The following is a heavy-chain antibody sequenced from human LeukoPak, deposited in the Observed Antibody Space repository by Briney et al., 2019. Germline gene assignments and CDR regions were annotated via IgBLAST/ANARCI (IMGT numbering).Heavy chain of an antibody. Sequence: ASVKVSCKASGYXFTSYYIHWVRQAPGQGLQWMGIINPSGGSTSYAQKFQGRVTMTRDTSTSTVYMELSSLRSEDTAVYYCARNRIAAAGTEFDYWGQGTLVTVSS. CDR1: GYXFTSYY. D-gene: IGHD6-13*01. CDR3: ARNRIAAAGTEFDY. CDR2: INPSGGST. V-gene: IGHV1-46*01. J-gene: IGHJ4*02.